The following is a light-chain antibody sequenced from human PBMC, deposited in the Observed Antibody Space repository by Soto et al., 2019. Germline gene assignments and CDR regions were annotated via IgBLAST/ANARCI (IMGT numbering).Light chain of an antibody. CDR2: AAS. CDR3: QHYNYWPPKT. CDR1: QSVSSF. Sequence: EIVLTQSPATLSLSPGERATLSCRASQSVSSFLAWYQQKPGQAPRLLIYAASTRATGIPDRFSGSVSGTDFTLTISSLQSEDFAVYYCQHYNYWPPKTFGQGTKVDIK. V-gene: IGKV3-15*01. J-gene: IGKJ1*01.